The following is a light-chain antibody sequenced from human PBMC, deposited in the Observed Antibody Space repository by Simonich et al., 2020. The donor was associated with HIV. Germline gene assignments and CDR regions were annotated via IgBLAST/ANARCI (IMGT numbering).Light chain of an antibody. Sequence: QSVLTQPPSASGTPGQRVTISCSGSSSNIRSNTVNWYQQHPGTAPKLLIYSNNQRPSGGPDRCSGAKSGTSASLAISGLQSEDEADYYCTAWDDSLNGRVFGGGTKLTVL. J-gene: IGLJ2*01. CDR3: TAWDDSLNGRV. CDR1: SSNIRSNT. V-gene: IGLV1-44*01. CDR2: SNN.